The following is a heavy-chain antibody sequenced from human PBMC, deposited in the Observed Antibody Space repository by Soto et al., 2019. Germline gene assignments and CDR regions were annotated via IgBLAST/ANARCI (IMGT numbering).Heavy chain of an antibody. Sequence: GASVKVSCKASGYTFTSYDINWVRQATGQGLEWMGWMNPNSGNTGYAQKFQGRVTMTRNTSISTAYMELSSLRSEDTAVYYCARPSRYYDFWSGYLSPYYYYGMDVWGQGTTVTVSS. CDR2: MNPNSGNT. J-gene: IGHJ6*02. CDR1: GYTFTSYD. D-gene: IGHD3-3*01. V-gene: IGHV1-8*01. CDR3: ARPSRYYDFWSGYLSPYYYYGMDV.